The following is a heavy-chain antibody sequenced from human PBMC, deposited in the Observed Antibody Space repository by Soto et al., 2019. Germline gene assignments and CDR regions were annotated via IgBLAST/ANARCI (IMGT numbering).Heavy chain of an antibody. CDR2: IYYSGST. J-gene: IGHJ4*02. CDR1: GGSISSSSYY. D-gene: IGHD4-17*01. CDR3: ARTDGDYRFGFFDY. Sequence: TSETLSHTCTVSGGSISSSSYYWGWIRQPPGKGLEWIGSIYYSGSTYYNPSLKSRVTISVDTSKNQFSLKLSSVTAADTAVYYCARTDGDYRFGFFDYWGQGTLVTVS. V-gene: IGHV4-39*01.